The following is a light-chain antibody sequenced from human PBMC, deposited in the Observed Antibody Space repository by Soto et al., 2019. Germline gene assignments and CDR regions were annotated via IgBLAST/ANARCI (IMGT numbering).Light chain of an antibody. CDR1: QSVSSS. CDR3: QQRSNWPLT. CDR2: DAS. V-gene: IGKV3-11*01. J-gene: IGKJ4*01. Sequence: EIVLTQSPATLSLSPGERATLSCRASQSVSSSLAWYQQRPGQAPRLLIYDASNRATAIPARCSGSGSGTDSTLTISSLEPEDFAVYYCQQRSNWPLTFGGGTKVEIK.